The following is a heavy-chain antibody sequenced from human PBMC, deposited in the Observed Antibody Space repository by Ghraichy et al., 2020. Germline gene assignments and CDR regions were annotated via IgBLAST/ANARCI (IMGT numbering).Heavy chain of an antibody. Sequence: SQTLSLTCTVSGGSISSYYWSWIRQPPGKGLEWIGYIYYSGSTNYNPSLKSRVTISVDTSKNQFSLKLSSVTAADTAVYYCARGVTLYYFDYWGQGTLVTVSS. J-gene: IGHJ4*02. D-gene: IGHD2-21*02. V-gene: IGHV4-59*01. CDR2: IYYSGST. CDR3: ARGVTLYYFDY. CDR1: GGSISSYY.